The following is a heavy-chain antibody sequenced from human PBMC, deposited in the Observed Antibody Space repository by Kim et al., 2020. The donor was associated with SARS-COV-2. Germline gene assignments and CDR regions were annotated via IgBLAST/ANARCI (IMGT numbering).Heavy chain of an antibody. Sequence: IYYADSVKGRFTISRDNAKNSLYLQMNSLRAEDTAVYYCARPSGYDAFDIWGQGTMVTVSS. V-gene: IGHV3-21*01. CDR2: I. J-gene: IGHJ3*02. D-gene: IGHD6-13*01. CDR3: ARPSGYDAFDI.